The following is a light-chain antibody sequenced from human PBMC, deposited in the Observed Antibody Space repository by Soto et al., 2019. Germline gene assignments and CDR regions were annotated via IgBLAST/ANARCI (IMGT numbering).Light chain of an antibody. V-gene: IGKV1-6*01. CDR2: AAS. CDR1: QDIRNT. Sequence: IPVTQYPSSLSASVGDRLDISCLASQDIRNTLAWYQQKPGEAPKLLIFAASNLQSGVPSRFSGSGSVTDFTLAITGLQPEDFATYYCLQYYNFSWTFGQGTKVDIK. CDR3: LQYYNFSWT. J-gene: IGKJ1*01.